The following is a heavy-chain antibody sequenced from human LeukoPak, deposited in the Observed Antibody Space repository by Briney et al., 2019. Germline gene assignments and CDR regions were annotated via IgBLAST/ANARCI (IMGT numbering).Heavy chain of an antibody. CDR1: GYTLTAYY. CDR2: INPNSGGT. D-gene: IGHD3-22*01. V-gene: IGHV1-2*02. J-gene: IGHJ3*02. Sequence: AASVKVSCKASGYTLTAYYMHWVRQAPGQGLEWMGWINPNSGGTNYAQKFQGRVTMARDTSISTAYMELSRLRSDDTAVYYCARDYYDSSGFGAFDIWGQGTMVTVSS. CDR3: ARDYYDSSGFGAFDI.